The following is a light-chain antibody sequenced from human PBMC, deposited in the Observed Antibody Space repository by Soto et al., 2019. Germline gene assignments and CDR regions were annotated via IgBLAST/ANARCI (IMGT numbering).Light chain of an antibody. Sequence: EIVLTQSPGTLSLSPGERATLSCRASQSVSSSYLAWYQQKPGQAPRLLIYDSSSRATGIPDRFSGSGSGTDFTLTISRREPEDFAVYYCQQYGSSPITFGQGTRLEIK. CDR3: QQYGSSPIT. CDR1: QSVSSSY. V-gene: IGKV3-20*01. CDR2: DSS. J-gene: IGKJ5*01.